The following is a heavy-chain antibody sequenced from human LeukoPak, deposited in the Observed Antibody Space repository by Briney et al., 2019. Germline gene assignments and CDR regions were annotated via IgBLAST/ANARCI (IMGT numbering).Heavy chain of an antibody. V-gene: IGHV4-38-2*02. CDR3: ARGYSSSWYDFDY. CDR1: AYSISSGHY. Sequence: PSETLSLTCTVSAYSISSGHYWGWLRQPPGKGLEWIGSIYHSGVDYYNPSLKSRVTMSVDTSKNQFSLRLSSVTAADTAVYYCARGYSSSWYDFDYWGQGSLVTVSS. D-gene: IGHD6-13*01. CDR2: IYHSGVD. J-gene: IGHJ4*02.